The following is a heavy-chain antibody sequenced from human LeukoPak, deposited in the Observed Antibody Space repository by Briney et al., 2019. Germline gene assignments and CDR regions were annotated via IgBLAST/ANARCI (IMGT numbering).Heavy chain of an antibody. CDR1: DGSINSYY. CDR2: IYYNGNT. CDR3: ARGRSNYYGVDV. J-gene: IGHJ6*02. D-gene: IGHD1-26*01. V-gene: IGHV4-59*01. Sequence: SETLSLTCSVSDGSINSYYWNWIRRPPGKGLEWIGYIYYNGNTNYSPSLKSRVTMSVDTSKNLFSLKVSSVTAADTAVYYCARGRSNYYGVDVWGQGTTVTVSS.